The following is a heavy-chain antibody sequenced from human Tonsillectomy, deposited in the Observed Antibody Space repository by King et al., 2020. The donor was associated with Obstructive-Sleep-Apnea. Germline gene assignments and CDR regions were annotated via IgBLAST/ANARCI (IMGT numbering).Heavy chain of an antibody. Sequence: VQLQQWGAGLLKPSETLSLTFAVFGGSFSDYYWSWIRQPPGKGLVWIGEINHSGSTNYNPSLKSRGTKSVDTSKNQFSLKLNSVAAADTAVYYCARGSGAAAVNWFDPWGQGTLVTVSS. D-gene: IGHD6-13*01. CDR1: GGSFSDYY. V-gene: IGHV4-34*01. CDR3: ARGSGAAAVNWFDP. J-gene: IGHJ5*02. CDR2: INHSGST.